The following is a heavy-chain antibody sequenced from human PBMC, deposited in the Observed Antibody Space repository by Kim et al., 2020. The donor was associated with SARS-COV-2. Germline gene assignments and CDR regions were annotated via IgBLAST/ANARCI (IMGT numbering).Heavy chain of an antibody. Sequence: AQQLQGRVTMTTDTSTSTAYMELRSLRSDDTAVYYCARDGAIVVTIRVDYWGQGTLVTVSS. D-gene: IGHD5-12*01. V-gene: IGHV1-18*01. CDR3: ARDGAIVVTIRVDY. J-gene: IGHJ4*02.